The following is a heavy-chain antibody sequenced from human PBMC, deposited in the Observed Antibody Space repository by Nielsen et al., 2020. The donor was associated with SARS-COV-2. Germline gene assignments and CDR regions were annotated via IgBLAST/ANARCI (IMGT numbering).Heavy chain of an antibody. CDR1: GFLFRNYA. V-gene: IGHV3-23*01. Sequence: GGSLRLSCAATGFLFRNYAMSWVRQAPGKGLEWVSTFGGSGGSTYYADSVKGRFTISRDNSKNTLYLQMSGLRPEDTAVYYCAKSWSSSGWPYYFDYWGQGTLVTVSS. CDR2: FGGSGGST. J-gene: IGHJ4*02. D-gene: IGHD6-19*01. CDR3: AKSWSSSGWPYYFDY.